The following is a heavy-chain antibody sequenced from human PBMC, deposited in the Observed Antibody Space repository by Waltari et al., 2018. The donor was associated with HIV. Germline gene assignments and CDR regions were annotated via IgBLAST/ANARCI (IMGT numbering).Heavy chain of an antibody. CDR2: MNPNSGNT. J-gene: IGHJ4*02. CDR1: GYTFTSYD. CDR3: ARGRYYYDSSGYPLPLDY. V-gene: IGHV1-8*01. Sequence: QVQLVQSGAEVTKPGASVKVSCKASGYTFTSYDINWVRQATGQGLEWMGWMNPNSGNTGYAQKFQGRVTMTRNTSISTAYMELSSLRSEDTAVYYCARGRYYYDSSGYPLPLDYWGQGTLVTVSS. D-gene: IGHD3-22*01.